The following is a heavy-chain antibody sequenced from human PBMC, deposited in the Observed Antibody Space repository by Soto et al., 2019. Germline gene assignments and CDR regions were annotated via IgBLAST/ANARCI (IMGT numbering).Heavy chain of an antibody. CDR3: ARHVESTAATDS. J-gene: IGHJ4*02. Sequence: QVKMQESGPGLVKPSETLSLTCTVSGGSIKTTGYYWNLIRQRPGKGLEWLGNIYHRGTTYYHPSLKSRVSLSVDTSNNQFSLRLTSVTAADTAVYFCARHVESTAATDSWGQGTLVTVSA. D-gene: IGHD2-15*01. V-gene: IGHV4-31*03. CDR1: GGSIKTTGYY. CDR2: IYHRGTT.